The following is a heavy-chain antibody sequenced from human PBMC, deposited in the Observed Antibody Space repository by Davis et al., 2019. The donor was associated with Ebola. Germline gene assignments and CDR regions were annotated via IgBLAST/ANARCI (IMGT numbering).Heavy chain of an antibody. Sequence: MPSETLSLTCTVSGYSISSGYYWGWIRQPPGKGLEWIASIYHSGTTYYNPSLRSRVTMSVATSRNQFSLRLRSVTATDTAVYYCTNAGEAIFDFWGRGTLVTVSS. D-gene: IGHD2-21*01. J-gene: IGHJ4*02. V-gene: IGHV4-38-2*02. CDR3: TNAGEAIFDF. CDR2: IYHSGTT. CDR1: GYSISSGYY.